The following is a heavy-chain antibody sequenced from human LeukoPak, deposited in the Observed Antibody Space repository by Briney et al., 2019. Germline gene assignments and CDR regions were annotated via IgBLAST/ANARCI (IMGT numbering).Heavy chain of an antibody. CDR3: ASVYKHGMDV. V-gene: IGHV1-46*01. CDR1: GYTFTSYA. Sequence: ASVKVSYKASGYTFTSYAFSWVRQAPGQGLEWMAILNPSGGSSNYAQKFQGRATLTRATSTGTVYMELSSLRSEDTAVYYCASVYKHGMDVWGQGTTVIVSS. J-gene: IGHJ6*02. D-gene: IGHD5-24*01. CDR2: LNPSGGSS.